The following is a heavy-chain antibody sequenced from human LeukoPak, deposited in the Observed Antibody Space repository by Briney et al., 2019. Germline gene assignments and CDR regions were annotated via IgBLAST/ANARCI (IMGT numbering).Heavy chain of an antibody. CDR1: GFTFDDYA. CDR2: IRWNSGSI. J-gene: IGHJ3*02. D-gene: IGHD3-22*01. Sequence: GGSLRLSCAASGFTFDDYAMHWVRQAPGKGLEWVSGIRWNSGSIVYADSVKGRFTISRDNAKNSLYLQMNSLRAEDTTLYYCAKEGRVTDLYDSVVLGMGAFDIWGQGTMVSVSS. V-gene: IGHV3-9*01. CDR3: AKEGRVTDLYDSVVLGMGAFDI.